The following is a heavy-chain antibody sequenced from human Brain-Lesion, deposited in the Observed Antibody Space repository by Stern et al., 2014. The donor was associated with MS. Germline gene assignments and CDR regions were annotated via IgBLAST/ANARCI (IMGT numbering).Heavy chain of an antibody. CDR1: GGSISSGGYY. CDR3: ARGRVVPGFQYYATDV. Sequence: DQLVESGPGLVKPSQTLSLSCTVSGGSISSGGYYWSWIRQPAGKGLEWIGRIFNSGSTSYKPPLKSRVTISNDTSKNQFSLRLNPITAADTAVYYCARGRVVPGFQYYATDVWGQGTTVIVSS. J-gene: IGHJ6*02. V-gene: IGHV4-61*02. CDR2: IFNSGST. D-gene: IGHD2-2*01.